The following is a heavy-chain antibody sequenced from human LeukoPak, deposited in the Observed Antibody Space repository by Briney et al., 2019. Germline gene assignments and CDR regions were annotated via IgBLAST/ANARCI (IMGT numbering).Heavy chain of an antibody. V-gene: IGHV1-8*02. J-gene: IGHJ6*03. CDR3: ARGSYYDFWSGYYGYMDV. Sequence: ASVKVSCKASGYTFTSYDINWVSQATGQGLEWLGWMNPNSGNTVYAQKFHSRVTITRNTSISTAYMELSSLRSEDTAVYYCARGSYYDFWSGYYGYMDVWGKGTTVTVSS. D-gene: IGHD3-3*01. CDR1: GYTFTSYD. CDR2: MNPNSGNT.